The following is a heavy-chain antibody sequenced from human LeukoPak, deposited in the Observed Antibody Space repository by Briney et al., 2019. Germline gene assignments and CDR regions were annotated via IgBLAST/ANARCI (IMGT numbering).Heavy chain of an antibody. CDR3: ARVSTSGSGNSLTWAFDI. Sequence: PGTSLRVSCAASGXTFSNYAVHWVRQAPGKGLEWVAVISSDGTNEYYADSVKGRITISRDNSKNTLYLRVNSLRPEDTAVYYCARVSTSGSGNSLTWAFDIWGQGTMVTVSS. D-gene: IGHD3-10*01. V-gene: IGHV3-30-3*01. CDR1: GXTFSNYA. J-gene: IGHJ3*02. CDR2: ISSDGTNE.